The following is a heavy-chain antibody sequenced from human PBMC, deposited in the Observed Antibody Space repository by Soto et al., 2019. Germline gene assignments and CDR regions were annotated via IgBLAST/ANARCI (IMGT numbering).Heavy chain of an antibody. CDR3: ERGKFHFTFDY. CDR1: GGSISTYY. CDR2: IYYSGSA. Sequence: HVQLQESGPGLVKPSETLSLTCTVSGGSISTYYWSWIRQRPGKGLEWIGYIYYSGSANYNPSFKSRVTISEDASKHQFSLRLSSVTAADTAVYYCERGKFHFTFDYWGQGTLVAVSS. J-gene: IGHJ4*02. V-gene: IGHV4-59*01. D-gene: IGHD3-10*01.